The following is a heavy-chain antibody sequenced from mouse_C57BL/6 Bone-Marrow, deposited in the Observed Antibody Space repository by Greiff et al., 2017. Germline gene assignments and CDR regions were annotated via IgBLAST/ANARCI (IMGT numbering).Heavy chain of an antibody. V-gene: IGHV1-52*01. CDR3: ARSRKPYREAMDY. J-gene: IGHJ4*01. CDR1: GYTFTSYW. D-gene: IGHD2-10*01. Sequence: VQLQQPGAELVRPGSSVKLSCKASGYTFTSYWMHWVKQRPIQGLEWIGNIDPSDSETHYNQKFKDKATLTVDKSSSTAYMQLSSLTSEDSAVYYCARSRKPYREAMDYWGQGTSVTVSS. CDR2: IDPSDSET.